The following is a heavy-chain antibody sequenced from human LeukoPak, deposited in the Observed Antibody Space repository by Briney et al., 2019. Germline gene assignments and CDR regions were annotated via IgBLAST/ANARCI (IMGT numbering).Heavy chain of an antibody. CDR1: GYTFTSYG. Sequence: ASVKVSCKASGYTFTSYGISWVRQAPGQGLEWMGWISGYNGNTNYAQKLQGRVTMTTDTSTSTAYMELRSLRSDDMAVYYCARDPSSYYDFWSGYSPYYYYMDVWGKGTTVTVSS. J-gene: IGHJ6*03. CDR2: ISGYNGNT. CDR3: ARDPSSYYDFWSGYSPYYYYMDV. D-gene: IGHD3-3*01. V-gene: IGHV1-18*03.